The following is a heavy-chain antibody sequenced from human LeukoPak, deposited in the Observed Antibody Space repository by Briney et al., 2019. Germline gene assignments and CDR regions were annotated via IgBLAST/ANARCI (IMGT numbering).Heavy chain of an antibody. CDR1: ESRFSGYW. CDR2: INAGNGNT. CDR3: ARGLMVTPYYFDY. D-gene: IGHD2-21*02. V-gene: IGHV1-3*01. Sequence: GESLKISCQGSESRFSGYWLGWVRQAPGQRLEWMGWINAGNGNTKYSQKFQGRVTITRDTSASTAYMELSSLRSEDTAVYYCARGLMVTPYYFDYWGQGTLVTVSS. J-gene: IGHJ4*02.